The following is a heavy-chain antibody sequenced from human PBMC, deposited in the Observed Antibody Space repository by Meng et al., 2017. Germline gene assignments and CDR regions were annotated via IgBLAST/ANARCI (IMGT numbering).Heavy chain of an antibody. J-gene: IGHJ4*02. Sequence: GGSLRLSCAASGFTFSSYAMSWVRQAPGKGLEWVSAISGSGGSTYYADSVKGRFTISRDNSKNTPYLQMNSLRAEDTAVYYCALQSYGDYGDYWGQGTLVTVSS. D-gene: IGHD4-17*01. CDR3: ALQSYGDYGDY. CDR1: GFTFSSYA. CDR2: ISGSGGST. V-gene: IGHV3-23*01.